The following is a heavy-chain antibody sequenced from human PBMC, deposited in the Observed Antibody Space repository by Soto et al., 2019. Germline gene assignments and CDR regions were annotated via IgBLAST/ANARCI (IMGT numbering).Heavy chain of an antibody. J-gene: IGHJ6*02. CDR3: ARGEPDPYYYYGMDV. CDR1: GYTFTSYY. CDR2: INPSGGST. V-gene: IGHV1-46*01. Sequence: ASVKVSCKASGYTFTSYYMHWVRQAPGQGLEWMGIINPSGGSTSYAQKFQGRVTMTRDTSTSTVYMELSSLRSEDTAVYYCARGEPDPYYYYGMDVWGQGTTVTVSS.